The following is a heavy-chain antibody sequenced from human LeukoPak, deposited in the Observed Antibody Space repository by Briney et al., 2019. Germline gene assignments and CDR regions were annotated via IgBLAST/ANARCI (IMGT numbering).Heavy chain of an antibody. CDR3: VSAGDCSSTSCTLFSFDY. CDR2: IIPIFGTA. D-gene: IGHD2-2*01. V-gene: IGHV1-69*05. Sequence: SSVKVSCKASGGTFSSYAISWVRQAPGQGLEWMGGIIPIFGTANYAQKFQGRVTITTDESTSTAYMELSNLRSEDTAVYYCVSAGDCSSTSCTLFSFDYWGQGTLVTVSS. J-gene: IGHJ4*02. CDR1: GGTFSSYA.